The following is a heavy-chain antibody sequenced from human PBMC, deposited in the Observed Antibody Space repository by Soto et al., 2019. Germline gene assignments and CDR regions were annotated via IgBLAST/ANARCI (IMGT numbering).Heavy chain of an antibody. CDR3: ARWEGTGRGFDC. V-gene: IGHV3-33*01. J-gene: IGHJ4*02. Sequence: QVQLVESGGGVVQPGRSLRLSCAASGSTFSSYGMHWVRQAPGKGLEWVALIWYDGSNKDYADSVKGRFTISRDNVKNKLFLPMNSLRAEDTAVYYCARWEGTGRGFDCWGQGTLVTVSS. CDR2: IWYDGSNK. D-gene: IGHD3-10*01. CDR1: GSTFSSYG.